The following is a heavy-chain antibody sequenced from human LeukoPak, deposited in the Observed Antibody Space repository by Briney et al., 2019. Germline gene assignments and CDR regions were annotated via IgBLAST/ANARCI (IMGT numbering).Heavy chain of an antibody. D-gene: IGHD3-10*01. V-gene: IGHV4-59*08. CDR1: GGSISRYY. J-gene: IGHJ5*02. CDR3: ARTSGIVVPDWFDP. Sequence: SETLSLTCTVSGGSISRYYWSWIRQPPGKGLEWIGYIYYSGSTNYNPSLKSRVTISVDTSKNQFSLKLSSVTAADTAVYYSARTSGIVVPDWFDPWGQGTLVAVSS. CDR2: IYYSGST.